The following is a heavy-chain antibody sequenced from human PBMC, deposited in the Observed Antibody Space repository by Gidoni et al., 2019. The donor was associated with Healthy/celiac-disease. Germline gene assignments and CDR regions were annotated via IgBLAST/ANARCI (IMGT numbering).Heavy chain of an antibody. CDR1: GYTFSSDY. CDR2: INPSGGST. D-gene: IGHD3-22*01. J-gene: IGHJ5*02. V-gene: IGHV1-46*01. CDR3: ARDWDYYESSGYEFDP. Sequence: QVQLVQSGAEVTKPGASVKVSWEASGYTFSSDYMHWLRQATGPGLACMGLINPSGGSTSYAKKVQGRVTMTRDTPTSTVYMELSSLRSEDTAVYYCARDWDYYESSGYEFDPWGQGTLVTVSS.